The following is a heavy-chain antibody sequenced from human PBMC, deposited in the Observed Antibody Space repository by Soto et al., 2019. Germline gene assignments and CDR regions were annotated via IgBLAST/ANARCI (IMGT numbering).Heavy chain of an antibody. Sequence: QVQLQQWGAGLLKPSETLSLTCAVYGGSFSGYYWSWIRQPPGKGLEWIGEINHSGSTNYNPSLKSRVTISVDTSKNQFSLKLSSVPAADTAVYYCARGRLSSSWYRNWFDPWGQGTLVTVSS. CDR3: ARGRLSSSWYRNWFDP. CDR2: INHSGST. D-gene: IGHD6-13*01. CDR1: GGSFSGYY. J-gene: IGHJ5*02. V-gene: IGHV4-34*01.